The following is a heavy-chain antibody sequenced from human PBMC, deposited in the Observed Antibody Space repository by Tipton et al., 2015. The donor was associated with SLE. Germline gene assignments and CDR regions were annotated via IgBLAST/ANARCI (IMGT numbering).Heavy chain of an antibody. CDR1: GFIFSAYG. D-gene: IGHD1-26*01. J-gene: IGHJ4*02. CDR2: IHYDGSDK. V-gene: IGHV3-30*12. CDR3: ARTLGIVDPFDY. Sequence: SLRLSCAASGFIFSAYGIHWVRQAPGKGLEWVALIHYDGSDKFYADSVKGRSTISRDNSQNTMYLQMNSLRAEDSAVYFCARTLGIVDPFDYWGQGTLVTVSS.